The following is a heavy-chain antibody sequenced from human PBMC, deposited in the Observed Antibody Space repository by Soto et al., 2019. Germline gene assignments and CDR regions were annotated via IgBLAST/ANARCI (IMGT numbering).Heavy chain of an antibody. CDR1: GFTFSSYG. CDR2: ISYDGSNK. J-gene: IGHJ6*02. CDR3: AKAIRMMGYYYGMDV. V-gene: IGHV3-30*18. Sequence: QVQLVESGGGVVQPGRSLRLSCAASGFTFSSYGMHWVRQAPGKGLEWVAVISYDGSNKYYADSVKGRFTISRDNSKNTLYLQMNSLRAEDTAVYYCAKAIRMMGYYYGMDVWGQGTTVTVSS. D-gene: IGHD3-16*01.